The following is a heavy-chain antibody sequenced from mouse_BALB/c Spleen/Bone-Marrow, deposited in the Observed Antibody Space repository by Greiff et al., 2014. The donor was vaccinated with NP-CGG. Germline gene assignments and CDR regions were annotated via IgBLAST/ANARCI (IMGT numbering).Heavy chain of an antibody. J-gene: IGHJ4*01. CDR2: IDPENGDT. CDR3: HADTRAMDY. Sequence: VQLQQSGAELVRSGASVKLSCTGSGFNIKDFYMHWVKQRPEQGLEWIGWIDPENGDTEYAPKFQGKATLTADTSSNTAYLQLNSLTSEDTAVYDCHADTRAMDYWGQGTSVTVSS. CDR1: GFNIKDFY. V-gene: IGHV14-4*02.